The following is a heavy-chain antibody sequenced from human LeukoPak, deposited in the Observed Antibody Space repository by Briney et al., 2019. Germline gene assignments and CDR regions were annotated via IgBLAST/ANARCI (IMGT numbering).Heavy chain of an antibody. CDR3: AKDAGALLWFGELSSDYFDY. V-gene: IGHV3-23*01. CDR2: ISGSGGST. J-gene: IGHJ4*02. D-gene: IGHD3-10*01. CDR1: GFTFSSYA. Sequence: GGSLRLSCAASGFTFSSYAMSWVRQAPGKGLEWVSAISGSGGSTYYADSVKGRFTISRDNSKNTLYLQMDSLRAEDTAVYYCAKDAGALLWFGELSSDYFDYWGQGTLVTVSS.